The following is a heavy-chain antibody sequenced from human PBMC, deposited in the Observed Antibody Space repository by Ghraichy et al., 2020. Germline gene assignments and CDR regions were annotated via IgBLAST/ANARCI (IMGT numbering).Heavy chain of an antibody. CDR2: ILNDGSRK. D-gene: IGHD5-12*01. J-gene: IGHJ1*01. Sequence: GGSLRLSCVASGFTFSSYGMHWVRQAPGKGLEWVGVILNDGSRKYYADSVRGRFTISRDNSQKTLYLQMKSLRGDDTAVYYCAKDNSRGVEYFHHWGQGSLVTVSS. CDR3: AKDNSRGVEYFHH. CDR1: GFTFSSYG. V-gene: IGHV3-30*18.